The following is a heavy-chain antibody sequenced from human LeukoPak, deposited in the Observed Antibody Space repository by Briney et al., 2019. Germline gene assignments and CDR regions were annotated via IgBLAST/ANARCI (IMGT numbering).Heavy chain of an antibody. CDR3: ARGQGSGWYDAFDI. Sequence: SQTLSLTCTVSGGSISSYYWSWIRQPPGKGLVWIGYIYYSGSTNYNPSLKSRVTISVDTSKNQFSLKLSSVTAADTAVYYCARGQGSGWYDAFDIWGQGTMVTVSS. D-gene: IGHD6-19*01. CDR2: IYYSGST. CDR1: GGSISSYY. J-gene: IGHJ3*02. V-gene: IGHV4-59*01.